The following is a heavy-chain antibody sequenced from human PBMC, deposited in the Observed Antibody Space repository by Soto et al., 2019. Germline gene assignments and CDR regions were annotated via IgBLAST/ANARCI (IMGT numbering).Heavy chain of an antibody. V-gene: IGHV1-2*04. Sequence: VKVSCKASGYTFTGYYMHWVRQAPGQGLEWMGWINPNSGGTNYAQKFQGWVTMTRDTSISTAYMELSRLRSDDTAVYYCARGALVVIPARYGMDVWGQGTTVTVSS. J-gene: IGHJ6*02. D-gene: IGHD3-22*01. CDR3: ARGALVVIPARYGMDV. CDR1: GYTFTGYY. CDR2: INPNSGGT.